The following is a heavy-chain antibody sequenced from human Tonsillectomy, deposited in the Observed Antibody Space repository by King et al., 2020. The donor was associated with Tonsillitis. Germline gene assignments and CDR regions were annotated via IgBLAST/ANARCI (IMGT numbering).Heavy chain of an antibody. CDR2: VYSNNDK. CDR1: GFSLAPSGVD. V-gene: IGHV2-5*01. J-gene: IGHJ3*01. CDR3: AHSNSWGNAFNG. D-gene: IGHD3-16*01. Sequence: TLKESGPTVVKPTQTLTLTCTFSGFSLAPSGVDVGWIRQPPGKALEWLALVYSNNDKQYSPSLKSRLTITKDTSNNQVVLTLTNMDPVDTGTYFCAHSNSWGNAFNGWGQGTLVTVS.